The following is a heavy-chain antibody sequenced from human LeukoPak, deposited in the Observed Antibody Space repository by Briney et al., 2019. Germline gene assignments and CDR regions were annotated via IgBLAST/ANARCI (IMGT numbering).Heavy chain of an antibody. V-gene: IGHV1-3*01. D-gene: IGHD3-22*01. CDR2: INAGNGNT. J-gene: IGHJ4*02. CDR1: GYTFTSYA. Sequence: GASVTVSCKASGYTFTSYAMHWVRQAPGQRLEWMGWINAGNGNTKYSQRFQGRVTITRDTSASTAYMELSSLRSEDTAVHYCARGRYYDSRAFYFDYWGQGTLVTVSS. CDR3: ARGRYYDSRAFYFDY.